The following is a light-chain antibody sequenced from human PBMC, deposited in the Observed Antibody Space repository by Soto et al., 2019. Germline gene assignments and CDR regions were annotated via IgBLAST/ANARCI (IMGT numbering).Light chain of an antibody. Sequence: DIQMTQSPSSLSASVGDRVTITCRASQGIANHLAWYQQKPGKAPNLLIYAASTFQSGVPSRFRGSGFGSDFTLTISSLQPEDVATYYCHKYKSAPSTFGRGTKVDI. CDR3: HKYKSAPST. J-gene: IGKJ3*01. V-gene: IGKV1-27*01. CDR2: AAS. CDR1: QGIANH.